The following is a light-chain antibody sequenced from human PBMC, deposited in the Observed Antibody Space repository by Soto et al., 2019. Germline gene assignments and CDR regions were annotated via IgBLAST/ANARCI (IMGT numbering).Light chain of an antibody. CDR1: QSVRDS. CDR2: HAS. V-gene: IGKV3-20*01. CDR3: QQYGGSPGT. Sequence: EIVLTQSPGTLSLSPGERATLSCRASQSVRDSLAWYQQKPGQAPRLLLYHASYRVTGIPDRFSGSGSGTDFTLTITRLELGDFSVYYCQQYGGSPGTCGQGTTLEVK. J-gene: IGKJ1*01.